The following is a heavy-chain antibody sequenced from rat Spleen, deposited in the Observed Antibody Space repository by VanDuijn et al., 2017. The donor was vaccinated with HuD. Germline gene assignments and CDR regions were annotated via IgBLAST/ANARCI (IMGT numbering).Heavy chain of an antibody. V-gene: IGHV2-43*01. D-gene: IGHD1-4*01. J-gene: IGHJ3*01. CDR3: IRESLPGYNSHWFVY. CDR2: IWTGGST. CDR1: GFSLTNFH. Sequence: QVQLKESGPGLVQPSQTLSLTCTVSGFSLTNFHVSWVRQPPGKGLEWMGIIWTGGSTAYNSLLKSRLSIRRDTSKSQVFLKMNSLQTEDTAIYFCIRESLPGYNSHWFVYWGQGTLVTVSS.